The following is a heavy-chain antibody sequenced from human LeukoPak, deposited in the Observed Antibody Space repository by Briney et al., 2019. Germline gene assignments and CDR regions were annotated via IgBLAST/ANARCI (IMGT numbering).Heavy chain of an antibody. D-gene: IGHD1-26*01. CDR2: ISYDGSNK. J-gene: IGHJ3*02. V-gene: IGHV3-30*18. Sequence: PGGSLRLSCAASGFTFSSYGMHWVRQAPGKGLEWVAVISYDGSNKYYADSVKGRFTISRDNSKNTLYLQMNSLRAEDTAVYYCAKGAKVGALANDAFDIWGQGTMVTVSS. CDR3: AKGAKVGALANDAFDI. CDR1: GFTFSSYG.